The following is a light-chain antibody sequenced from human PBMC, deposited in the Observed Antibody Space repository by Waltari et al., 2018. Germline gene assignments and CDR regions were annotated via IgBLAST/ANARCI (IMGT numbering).Light chain of an antibody. CDR1: SSDVGRYKY. CDR2: DVS. CDR3: SSYTSSKTYV. J-gene: IGLJ1*01. V-gene: IGLV2-14*03. Sequence: QSALTQPASVSGSPGQSITISCTGTSSDVGRYKYVSWYQQNPGKAPKLIIHDVSDRPLGLSNRFSGSKLGNTASLTISGLQAEDEADYYCSSYTSSKTYVFGTGTKVTVL.